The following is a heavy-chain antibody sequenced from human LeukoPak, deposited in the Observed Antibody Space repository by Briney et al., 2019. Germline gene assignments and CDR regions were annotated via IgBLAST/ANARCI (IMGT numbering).Heavy chain of an antibody. Sequence: PSETLSLTCTVSSGSISWSSYYWGWIRQPPGKGLEWIGNIYYSGSTYHNPSLKSRVTISVDTSKNQFSLNLSSVTAADTAVYYCAKGPTRGSYDYWGQGTLVTVSS. J-gene: IGHJ4*02. CDR2: IYYSGST. CDR1: SGSISWSSYY. D-gene: IGHD5-12*01. V-gene: IGHV4-39*07. CDR3: AKGPTRGSYDY.